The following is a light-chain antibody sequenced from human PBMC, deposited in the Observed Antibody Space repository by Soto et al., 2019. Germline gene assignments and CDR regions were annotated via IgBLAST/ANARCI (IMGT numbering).Light chain of an antibody. V-gene: IGLV2-18*02. Sequence: QSVRTQPPSVSGSPGQSAAISCSGTSSDVGSYNRVSWYQQPPGTAPKLMIYDVSNRPSGVPDRFSGSKSGNTASLTISGLQAEDEADYYRTSFTTSSTYVFGTGTRSPS. J-gene: IGLJ1*01. CDR1: SSDVGSYNR. CDR2: DVS. CDR3: TSFTTSSTYV.